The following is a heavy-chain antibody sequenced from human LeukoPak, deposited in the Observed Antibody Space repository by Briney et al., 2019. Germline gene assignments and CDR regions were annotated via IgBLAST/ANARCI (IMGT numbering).Heavy chain of an antibody. Sequence: GASVKASCKASGYTFTSYDINWMRQATGQGLEWMGWMSPNSGNTGYAQKFQGRVTMTRDTSTGTAYLGLSSLRSEDSAVYYCVRTPPNWGADFWGQGTLVTVSS. V-gene: IGHV1-8*01. J-gene: IGHJ4*02. CDR3: VRTPPNWGADF. CDR2: MSPNSGNT. CDR1: GYTFTSYD. D-gene: IGHD7-27*01.